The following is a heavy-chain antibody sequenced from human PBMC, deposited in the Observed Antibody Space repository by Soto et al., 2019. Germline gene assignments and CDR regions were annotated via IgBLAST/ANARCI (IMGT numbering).Heavy chain of an antibody. CDR3: AREYPYDTSGYSLDY. Sequence: QVHLVESGGGVVQPGRSLRLSCAASGFTFSRDAIHWVRQAPGKGLEWVAVISYDGSNTYYADSVKGRFIISRDNAKRTVSMQMNSLRTEDTAVYHCAREYPYDTSGYSLDYWGQGTLVTVSS. D-gene: IGHD3-22*01. CDR2: ISYDGSNT. V-gene: IGHV3-30-3*01. J-gene: IGHJ4*02. CDR1: GFTFSRDA.